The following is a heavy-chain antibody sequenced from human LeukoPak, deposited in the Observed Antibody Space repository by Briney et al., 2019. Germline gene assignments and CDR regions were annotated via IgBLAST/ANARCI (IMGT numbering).Heavy chain of an antibody. D-gene: IGHD5-18*01. J-gene: IGHJ4*02. V-gene: IGHV3-30*03. CDR3: ARDRGGYTYSHDY. CDR2: ISYDGSNK. Sequence: GGSLRLSCAASGFTFSAYDMHWVRQAPGKGLEWVAVISYDGSNKYYADSVKGRFTISRDNSKNTLYLQMNSLRAEDTAVYYCARDRGGYTYSHDYWGQGTLVTVSS. CDR1: GFTFSAYD.